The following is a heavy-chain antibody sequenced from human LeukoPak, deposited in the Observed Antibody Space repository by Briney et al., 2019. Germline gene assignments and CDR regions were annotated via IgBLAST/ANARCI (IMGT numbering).Heavy chain of an antibody. J-gene: IGHJ4*02. Sequence: PGGSLRLSCAASGFTVSSNYMSWVRQAPGKGLEWVSVIYSGGSTYYADSVKGRFTISRDNSKNTLYLQMNSLRAEDTAVYYCAKDLWYSSSWYMGYFDYWGQGTLVTVSS. CDR1: GFTVSSNY. CDR3: AKDLWYSSSWYMGYFDY. CDR2: IYSGGST. V-gene: IGHV3-66*02. D-gene: IGHD6-13*01.